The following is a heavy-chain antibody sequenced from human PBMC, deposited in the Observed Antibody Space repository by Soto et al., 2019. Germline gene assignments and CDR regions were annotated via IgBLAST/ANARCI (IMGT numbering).Heavy chain of an antibody. CDR3: ASRGSWSYYDY. J-gene: IGHJ4*02. CDR1: GFTFSSYA. Sequence: EVQLVESGGGLVQPGGSLRLSCEASGFTFSSYAMRWVRQAPVKGLEWVSAISGSGDSTYYADSVKGRFTITRDNSKNTLYQHMNSLRSEDKAVYYCASRGSWSYYDYWGQGTLVTVSS. V-gene: IGHV3-23*04. CDR2: ISGSGDST. D-gene: IGHD3-3*01.